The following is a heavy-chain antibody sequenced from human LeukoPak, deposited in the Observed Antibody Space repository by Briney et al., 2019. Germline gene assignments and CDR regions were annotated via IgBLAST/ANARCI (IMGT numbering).Heavy chain of an antibody. V-gene: IGHV4-31*03. CDR2: IYYSGST. Sequence: SQTLSLTCTVSGGSISSGGYYWSWIRQHPGKGLEWIGYIYYSGSTYYNPSLKSRVTISVDTSKNQFSLKLSSVTAADTAVYYCARKSSSAFDYLGQGTLVTVSS. D-gene: IGHD2-15*01. J-gene: IGHJ4*02. CDR3: ARKSSSAFDY. CDR1: GGSISSGGYY.